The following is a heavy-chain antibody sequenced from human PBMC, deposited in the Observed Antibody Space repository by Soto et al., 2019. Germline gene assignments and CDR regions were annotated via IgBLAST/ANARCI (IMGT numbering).Heavy chain of an antibody. CDR2: VSHDGRNT. Sequence: VQLVESGGGVVQPGRSLRLSCAASGFTFSDYAMHWVRQAPGKGLAWVAVVSHDGRNTHYADSVKGRFTISRDSSKNTVSLEMTRLRAEDTAVYYCATGGRQWLVTSDFNYSGQGALVTVSS. J-gene: IGHJ4*02. CDR1: GFTFSDYA. V-gene: IGHV3-30*03. CDR3: ATGGRQWLVTSDFNY. D-gene: IGHD6-19*01.